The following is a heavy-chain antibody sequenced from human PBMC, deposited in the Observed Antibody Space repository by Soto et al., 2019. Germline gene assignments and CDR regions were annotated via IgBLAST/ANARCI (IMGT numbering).Heavy chain of an antibody. CDR3: ARTYCGGDCYIRSYWYFDL. CDR2: ISAYNGNT. Sequence: ASVKVSCKASGYTSTSYGISWVRQAPGQGLEWMGWISAYNGNTNYAQKFQGRVTITADKSTSTAYMELSSLRSEDTAVYYCARTYCGGDCYIRSYWYFDLWGRGTLVTVSS. CDR1: GYTSTSYG. J-gene: IGHJ2*01. V-gene: IGHV1-18*01. D-gene: IGHD2-21*02.